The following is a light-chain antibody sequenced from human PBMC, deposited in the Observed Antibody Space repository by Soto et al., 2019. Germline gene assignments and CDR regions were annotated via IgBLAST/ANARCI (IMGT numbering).Light chain of an antibody. J-gene: IGKJ5*01. CDR1: QSVSSN. V-gene: IGKV3-15*01. CDR2: GAS. CDR3: HQYDNWPKT. Sequence: EVVVTQSPATLSVSPGERATLSCMASQSVSSNLAWYQHKPGQAPRLLIYGASTRATGIPARFSGSGSGTEFTLTISSLQSEDFAVYYCHQYDNWPKTFGQGTRLEIK.